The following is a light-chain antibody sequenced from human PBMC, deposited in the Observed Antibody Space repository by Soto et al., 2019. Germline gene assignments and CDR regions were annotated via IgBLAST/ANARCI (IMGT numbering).Light chain of an antibody. CDR3: GTWDSSLNGVV. Sequence: QSALTQPPSVSAAPGQKVTISCSGSSSNIENNYVSWYQQLPGTAPKLLIYDNNKRPSEIPDRFSGSKSGTSATLGITGLQTGDEADCHCGTWDSSLNGVVFGGGTKLTVL. J-gene: IGLJ2*01. CDR1: SSNIENNY. V-gene: IGLV1-51*01. CDR2: DNN.